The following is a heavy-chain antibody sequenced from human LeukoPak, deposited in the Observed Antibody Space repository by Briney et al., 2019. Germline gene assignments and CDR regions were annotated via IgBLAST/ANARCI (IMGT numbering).Heavy chain of an antibody. D-gene: IGHD1-26*01. CDR3: ARNKSAGAGGFDY. CDR2: ISGDYGYT. Sequence: ASVKVSCKASGYTFNSHGLSWIRQAPGQGPEWMGWISGDYGYTKYAQKFQGRVTMTTDTSTDTSYMELRSLRSDDTAVYYCARNKSAGAGGFDYWGQGTLITVSS. J-gene: IGHJ4*02. V-gene: IGHV1-18*04. CDR1: GYTFNSHG.